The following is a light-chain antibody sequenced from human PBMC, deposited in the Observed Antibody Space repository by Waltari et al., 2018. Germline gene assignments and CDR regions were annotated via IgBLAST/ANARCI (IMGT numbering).Light chain of an antibody. CDR2: DTS. Sequence: EIVLTQSPATLSLSPGERATLSCRASQSVSNSLAWYQQKPGQGPRLLIYDTSNRATGIPARFSGSGSGTEFTLTIGSLEPEDLAVYYCQQRSNWPLTFGGGTKVEIK. V-gene: IGKV3-11*01. CDR3: QQRSNWPLT. CDR1: QSVSNS. J-gene: IGKJ4*01.